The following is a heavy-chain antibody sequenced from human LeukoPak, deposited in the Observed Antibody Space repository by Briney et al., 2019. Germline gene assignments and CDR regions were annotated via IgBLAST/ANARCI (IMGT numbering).Heavy chain of an antibody. V-gene: IGHV3-9*01. CDR1: GFTFDDYA. D-gene: IGHD3-22*01. CDR3: AVIGYDSSGYYSPFDY. J-gene: IGHJ4*02. Sequence: PGRSLRLSCAASGFTFDDYAMHWVRQAPGKGLEWVSGISWNSGSIGYADSVKGRFTISRDNAKNSLYLQMNSLRAEDTALYYCAVIGYDSSGYYSPFDYWGQGTLVTVSS. CDR2: ISWNSGSI.